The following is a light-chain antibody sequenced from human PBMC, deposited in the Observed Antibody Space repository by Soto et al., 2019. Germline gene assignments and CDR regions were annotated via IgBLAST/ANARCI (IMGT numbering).Light chain of an antibody. CDR3: QQYNSFSKT. J-gene: IGKJ4*02. CDR2: AAS. V-gene: IGKV1-5*01. CDR1: QSIGYW. Sequence: DIQMTQSPSRLSASVGDRVTITCRASQSIGYWLAWYQQKPGKAPNLLIYAASTRATGVPSRFSGSGYGTEFTLTIGSLQPDDSASYYCQQYNSFSKTFGRGTKVEIK.